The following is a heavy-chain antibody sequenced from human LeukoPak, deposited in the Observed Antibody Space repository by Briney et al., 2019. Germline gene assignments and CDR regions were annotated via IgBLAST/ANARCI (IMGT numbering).Heavy chain of an antibody. J-gene: IGHJ4*02. CDR2: ISSSGSYI. D-gene: IGHD5-24*01. CDR3: QANWLQFRRGPLALDY. V-gene: IGHV3-21*01. Sequence: PGGALRLSRAASGFSFNSYSMNWVPEAPGKGLEWVSHISSSGSYIYYADSVKSGFTIFRDNAQNTLYLKMNSLRAEDTAVYYCQANWLQFRRGPLALDYWGQGTLVTVSS. CDR1: GFSFNSYS.